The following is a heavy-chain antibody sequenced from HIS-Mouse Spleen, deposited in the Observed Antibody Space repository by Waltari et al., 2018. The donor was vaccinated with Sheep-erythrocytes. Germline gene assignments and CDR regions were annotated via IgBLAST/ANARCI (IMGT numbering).Heavy chain of an antibody. D-gene: IGHD5-18*01. J-gene: IGHJ4*02. CDR2: IYYSGST. Sequence: QLQLQESGPGLVKPSETLSLTCTVSGGSISSSSYYWGWIRQPPGKGLYWIGSIYYSGSTYSNPSLKSRVTISVDTSKNQFSLKLRSVTAADTAVYYCARHKDTAMVHFDYWGQGTLVTVSS. CDR3: ARHKDTAMVHFDY. V-gene: IGHV4-39*01. CDR1: GGSISSSSYY.